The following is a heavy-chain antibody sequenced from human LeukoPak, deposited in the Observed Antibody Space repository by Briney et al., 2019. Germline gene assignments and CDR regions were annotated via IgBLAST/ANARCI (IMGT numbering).Heavy chain of an antibody. Sequence: PGRSLRLSCAASGFTFSSYAMHWVRQAPGKGLEWVAVISYDGSNKYYAYSVKGRFTISRDNSKNTLYLQMNSLRAEDTAVYYCARDGSGSYVPVDAFDIWGQGTMVTVSS. D-gene: IGHD1-26*01. V-gene: IGHV3-30*04. J-gene: IGHJ3*02. CDR1: GFTFSSYA. CDR2: ISYDGSNK. CDR3: ARDGSGSYVPVDAFDI.